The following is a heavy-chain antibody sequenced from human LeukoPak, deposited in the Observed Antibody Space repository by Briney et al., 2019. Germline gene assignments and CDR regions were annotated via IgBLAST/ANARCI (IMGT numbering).Heavy chain of an antibody. D-gene: IGHD6-19*01. V-gene: IGHV4-4*07. CDR3: ARDMSSGWSFDY. CDR1: GGSISSYY. Sequence: SETLSLTCTVSGGSISSYYWSWIRQPAGKGMKWIGRIYTSGSTNYNPSLKSRVTMSVDTSKNQFSLKLSSVTAADTAVYYCARDMSSGWSFDYWGQGTLVTVSS. CDR2: IYTSGST. J-gene: IGHJ4*02.